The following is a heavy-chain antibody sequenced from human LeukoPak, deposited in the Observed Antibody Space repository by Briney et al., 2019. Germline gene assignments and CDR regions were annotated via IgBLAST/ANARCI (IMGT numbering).Heavy chain of an antibody. D-gene: IGHD1-26*01. Sequence: ASVKVSCKASGYTFTGHYIHWVRQAPGQGLEWMGRINPNSGGTSYAQKFQDRVTMTRDTSITTAYMDLSRLRSDDTALYYCARQGESLFDYWGQGTLVTVSS. CDR3: ARQGESLFDY. V-gene: IGHV1-2*02. J-gene: IGHJ4*02. CDR2: INPNSGGT. CDR1: GYTFTGHY.